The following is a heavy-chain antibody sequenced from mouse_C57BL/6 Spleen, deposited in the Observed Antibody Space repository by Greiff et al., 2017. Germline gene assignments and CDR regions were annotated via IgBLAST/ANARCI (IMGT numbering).Heavy chain of an antibody. D-gene: IGHD2-10*02. V-gene: IGHV7-3*01. CDR3: ARYKEYHWYFDV. Sequence: EVQGVESGGGLVQPGGSLSLSCAASGFTFTDYYMSWVRQPPGKALEWLGFIRNKANGYTTEYSASVKGRFTISRDNSQSILYLQMNALRAEDSATYYCARYKEYHWYFDVWGTGTTVTVSS. CDR1: GFTFTDYY. CDR2: IRNKANGYTT. J-gene: IGHJ1*03.